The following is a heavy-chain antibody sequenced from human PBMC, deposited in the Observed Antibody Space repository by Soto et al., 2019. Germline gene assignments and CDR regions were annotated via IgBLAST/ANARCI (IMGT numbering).Heavy chain of an antibody. V-gene: IGHV4-34*01. Sequence: SETLSLTCAVYGGSFSGYYWSWIRQPPGKGLEWIGEINHSGSTNYNPSLKSRVTISVDTSKNQFSLKLSSVTAADTAVYYCASLGKRPDIVATIYDYWGQGTLVTVSS. D-gene: IGHD5-12*01. CDR3: ASLGKRPDIVATIYDY. CDR1: GGSFSGYY. J-gene: IGHJ4*02. CDR2: INHSGST.